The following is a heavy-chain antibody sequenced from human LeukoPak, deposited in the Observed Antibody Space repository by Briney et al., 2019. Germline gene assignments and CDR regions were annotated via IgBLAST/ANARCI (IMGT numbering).Heavy chain of an antibody. V-gene: IGHV1-69*01. Sequence: SVKVSCKASGGTFSSYAISWVRQAPGQGLEWMGGIIPIFGTANYAQKFQGRVTITADESTSTAYMELSSLRSEDTAVHYCATGGANYDFWSHNDYWGQGTLVTVPS. J-gene: IGHJ4*02. CDR2: IIPIFGTA. D-gene: IGHD3-3*01. CDR1: GGTFSSYA. CDR3: ATGGANYDFWSHNDY.